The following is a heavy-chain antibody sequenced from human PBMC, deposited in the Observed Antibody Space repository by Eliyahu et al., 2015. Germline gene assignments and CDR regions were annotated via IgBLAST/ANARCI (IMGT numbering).Heavy chain of an antibody. CDR3: ARSRSDNDRPIADY. D-gene: IGHD2-21*01. CDR1: GYIFNTYD. Sequence: QVQLLQSETEVXKPGASVKISCKXXGYIFNTYDVSWVRQAPGQXLEWMGWINGHNXHTIYAEKFQGRATMTTEIFTRIAYLELGSLRSDDTAIYYCARSRSDNDRPIADYWGRGTLLTVSS. J-gene: IGHJ4*02. V-gene: IGHV1-18*01. CDR2: INGHNXHT.